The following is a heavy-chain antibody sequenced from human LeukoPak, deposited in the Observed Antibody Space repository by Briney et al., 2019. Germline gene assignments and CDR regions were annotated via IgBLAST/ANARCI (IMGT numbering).Heavy chain of an antibody. Sequence: PGGSLRLSCAASGFTFSDYYMSWIRQAPGKGLEWVSYISSSGSTIYYADSVKGRFTISRDNAKNSLYLQMSSLRAEDTAVYYCARDLGTVVTAVLYWGQGTLVTVSS. CDR3: ARDLGTVVTAVLY. V-gene: IGHV3-11*01. CDR1: GFTFSDYY. D-gene: IGHD4-23*01. J-gene: IGHJ4*02. CDR2: ISSSGSTI.